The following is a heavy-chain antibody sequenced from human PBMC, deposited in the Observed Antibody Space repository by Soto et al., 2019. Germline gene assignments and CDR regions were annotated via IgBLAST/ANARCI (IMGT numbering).Heavy chain of an antibody. D-gene: IGHD2-2*01. CDR3: ARQWRYCSSTSCYVYAFDI. CDR1: GGSISSSSYY. Sequence: QLQLQESGPGLVKPSETLSLTCTVSGGSISSSSYYWGWIRQPPGKGLEWIGSIYYSGSTYYNPSLKSRVTISVDTSKNQFSRKLSSVTAADTAVYYCARQWRYCSSTSCYVYAFDIWGQGTMVTVSS. CDR2: IYYSGST. V-gene: IGHV4-39*01. J-gene: IGHJ3*02.